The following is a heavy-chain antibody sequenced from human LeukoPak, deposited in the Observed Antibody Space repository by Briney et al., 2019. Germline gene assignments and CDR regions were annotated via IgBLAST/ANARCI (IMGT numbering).Heavy chain of an antibody. CDR2: ISGSGSDL. CDR3: ARSIGSYYTMDV. D-gene: IGHD3-22*01. CDR1: GFTLSDYY. J-gene: IGHJ6*02. V-gene: IGHV3-11*01. Sequence: GGSLRLSCVACGFTLSDYYMKWLRQAPGRGLEGVSYISGSGSDLYYADSVKGRFTISRDNAKNSLYLQMNSLRAEDTAVYYCARSIGSYYTMDVWGQGTTVTVSS.